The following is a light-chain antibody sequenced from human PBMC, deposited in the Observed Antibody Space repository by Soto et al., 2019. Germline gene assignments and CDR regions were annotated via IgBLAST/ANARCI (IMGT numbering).Light chain of an antibody. CDR2: LEGSGNY. J-gene: IGLJ2*01. CDR1: SGHSTYI. CDR3: ETWYSNSLL. Sequence: QPVLTQSSSASASLGSSVKLTCTLSSGHSTYIISWHQHQPGKAPRYLMKLEGSGNYNKGSGVPDRFSGSSSGADRYLIISNLQSEDEADYYCETWYSNSLLFGGGTKVTVL. V-gene: IGLV4-60*03.